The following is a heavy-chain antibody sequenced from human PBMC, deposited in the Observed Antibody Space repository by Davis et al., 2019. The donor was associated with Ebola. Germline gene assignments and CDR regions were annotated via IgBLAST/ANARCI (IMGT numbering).Heavy chain of an antibody. CDR3: ARDHEDCSSTSCYTYYYYYMDV. CDR1: GFTFSNAW. Sequence: GESLKISCAASGFTFSNAWMSWVRQAPGKGLEWVGRIKSKTDGGTTDYAAPVKGRFTISRDNAKNSLYLQMNSLRAEDTAVYYCARDHEDCSSTSCYTYYYYYMDVWGKGTTVTVSS. J-gene: IGHJ6*03. V-gene: IGHV3-15*01. CDR2: IKSKTDGGTT. D-gene: IGHD2-2*02.